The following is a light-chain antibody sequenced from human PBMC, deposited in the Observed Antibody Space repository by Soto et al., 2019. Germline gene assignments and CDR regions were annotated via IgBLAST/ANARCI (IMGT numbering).Light chain of an antibody. CDR3: QQSFNSPWT. V-gene: IGKV1-39*01. CDR2: GAA. CDR1: QSISSS. J-gene: IGKJ1*01. Sequence: DPQMTQSPSSLSASVGDRVTITCRASQSISSSLNWYQQRPGNAPKLLIYGAASLQSGVPSRFSGSRSGTDFTLTISSLQPEDFATYYCQQSFNSPWTFGQGTKVEIK.